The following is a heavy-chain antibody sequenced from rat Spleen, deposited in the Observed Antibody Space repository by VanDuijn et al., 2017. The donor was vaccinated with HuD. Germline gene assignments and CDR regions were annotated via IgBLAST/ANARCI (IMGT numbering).Heavy chain of an antibody. CDR2: ISYDGNNT. CDR3: AKDMGDYYDGTYYPYWYFDF. J-gene: IGHJ1*01. D-gene: IGHD1-12*02. V-gene: IGHV5-7*01. Sequence: EVQLVESGGGLVQPGRSLKLSCAASGFTFSDYNMAWVRQAPKKGLEWVATISYDGNNTYYRDSVKGRFTISRDNAKSTLYLQMESLRSEDTATYYCAKDMGDYYDGTYYPYWYFDFWGPGTMVTVSS. CDR1: GFTFSDYN.